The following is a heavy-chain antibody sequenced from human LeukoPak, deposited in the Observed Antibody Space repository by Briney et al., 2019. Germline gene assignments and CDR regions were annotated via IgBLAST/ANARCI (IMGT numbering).Heavy chain of an antibody. CDR2: ISSSSSYI. J-gene: IGHJ4*02. D-gene: IGHD5-18*01. CDR3: ARDRTGHTAMAIAY. CDR1: GFTFSSYS. Sequence: GGSLRLSCAASGFTFSSYSMNWVRQAPGKGLEWVSSISSSSSYIYYADSVKGRFTISRDNAKNSLYLQMNSLRAEDTAVYYCARDRTGHTAMAIAYWGQGTLVTVSS. V-gene: IGHV3-21*01.